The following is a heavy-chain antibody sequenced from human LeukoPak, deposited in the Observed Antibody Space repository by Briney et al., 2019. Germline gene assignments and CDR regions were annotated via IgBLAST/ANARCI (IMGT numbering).Heavy chain of an antibody. CDR3: ARRPYSSSWPFDY. CDR1: GFTFSSYG. CDR2: ITSRSSFI. J-gene: IGHJ4*02. Sequence: PGGSLRLSCAASGFTFSSYGMHWVRQAPGKGLEWVASITSRSSFINYADSVTGRFTISRDNAKNSLYLQMTSPRPEDTAKYYCARRPYSSSWPFDYWGQGTLVAVSS. D-gene: IGHD6-13*01. V-gene: IGHV3-21*01.